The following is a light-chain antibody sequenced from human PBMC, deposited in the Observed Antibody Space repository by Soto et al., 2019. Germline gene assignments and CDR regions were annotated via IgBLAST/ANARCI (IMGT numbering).Light chain of an antibody. CDR3: QKYNSAPPWT. Sequence: DIQMTQSPSSLSASVGDRVTITCRASQGISNYLDWYQQKPGKVPKLLIYAASTLQSGVPSRFSGSGSGTDFTLTISSLQPEDVATYYCQKYNSAPPWTFGQGTKVDIK. CDR2: AAS. CDR1: QGISNY. J-gene: IGKJ1*01. V-gene: IGKV1-27*01.